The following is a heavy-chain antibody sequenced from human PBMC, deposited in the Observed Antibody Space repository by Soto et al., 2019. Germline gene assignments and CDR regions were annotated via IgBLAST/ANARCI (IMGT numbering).Heavy chain of an antibody. CDR2: IYPHDSDT. V-gene: IGHV5-51*01. CDR3: ARLYDAGQWNWFDP. D-gene: IGHD2-8*01. Sequence: GESLKISCKGSGYSFTSYWIGWVRQMPGRGLEWMGIIYPHDSDTRYSPSFQGQVTISADKSISTAYLQWSSLKASDSAMYYFARLYDAGQWNWFDPWGQGTLVTVS. J-gene: IGHJ5*02. CDR1: GYSFTSYW.